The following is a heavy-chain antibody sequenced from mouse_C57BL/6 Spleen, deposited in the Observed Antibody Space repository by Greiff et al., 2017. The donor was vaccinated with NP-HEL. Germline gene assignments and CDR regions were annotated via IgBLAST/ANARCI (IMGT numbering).Heavy chain of an antibody. CDR1: GYTFTDYY. J-gene: IGHJ2*01. Sequence: QLQQSGPELVKPGASVKISCKASGYTFTDYYMNWVKQSHGKSLEWIGDINPNNGGTSYNQKFKGKATLTVDKSSSTAYMELRSLTSEDSAVYYCARGTAQALFDYWGQGTTLTVSS. D-gene: IGHD3-1*01. V-gene: IGHV1-26*01. CDR2: INPNNGGT. CDR3: ARGTAQALFDY.